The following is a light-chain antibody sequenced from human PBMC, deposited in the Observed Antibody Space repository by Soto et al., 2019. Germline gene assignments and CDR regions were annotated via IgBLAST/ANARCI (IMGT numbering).Light chain of an antibody. V-gene: IGLV1-47*01. J-gene: IGLJ1*01. CDR2: RNN. Sequence: QSVLTQPPSASGTPGQRVTISCSGSSSNIGSNYVYWYQQLPGTAPKLLIYRNNQRPSGVPDRFSGSKSGTSASLAISGLRSEDEADYYCAAWDDSLSGLYVFGTGTKLIVL. CDR1: SSNIGSNY. CDR3: AAWDDSLSGLYV.